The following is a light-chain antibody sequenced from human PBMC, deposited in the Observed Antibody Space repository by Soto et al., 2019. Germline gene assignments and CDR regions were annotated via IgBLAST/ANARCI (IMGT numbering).Light chain of an antibody. CDR2: AAS. Sequence: EIHVTQCPSSLSASVGDRVTITCRASQSISSYLNWYQQKPGKAPKLLIYAASSLQSGVPSRFSGSGSGTDFTLTISSLQPEAFATYFCQQSYSTRPMTFGQGTRLEIK. CDR1: QSISSY. J-gene: IGKJ5*01. V-gene: IGKV1-39*01. CDR3: QQSYSTRPMT.